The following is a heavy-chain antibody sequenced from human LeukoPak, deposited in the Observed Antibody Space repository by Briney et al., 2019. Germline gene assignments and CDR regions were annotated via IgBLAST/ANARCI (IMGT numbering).Heavy chain of an antibody. CDR3: ARGTPPEGEHGSGSYLWFDP. CDR1: GYTFTSYD. Sequence: GASVKVSCKASGYTFTSYDINWVRQATGQGLEWMGWMNPNSGNTGYAQKFQGRVTMTRNTSISTAYMELSSLRSEDTAVYYCARGTPPEGEHGSGSYLWFDPWGQGTLVTVSS. V-gene: IGHV1-8*01. J-gene: IGHJ5*02. D-gene: IGHD3-10*01. CDR2: MNPNSGNT.